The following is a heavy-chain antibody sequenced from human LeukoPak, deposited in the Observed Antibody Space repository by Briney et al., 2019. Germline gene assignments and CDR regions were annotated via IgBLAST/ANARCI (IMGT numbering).Heavy chain of an antibody. Sequence: QPGGSLRLSCAASGFTFSSYAMSWVRQAPGKGLKWVSAISGSGGSTYYADSVKGRFTISRDNSKDTLYLQMNSLRAEDTAVYYCAKSHYDILTGYYNFDYWGQGTLVTVSS. V-gene: IGHV3-23*01. CDR3: AKSHYDILTGYYNFDY. CDR2: ISGSGGST. D-gene: IGHD3-9*01. CDR1: GFTFSSYA. J-gene: IGHJ4*02.